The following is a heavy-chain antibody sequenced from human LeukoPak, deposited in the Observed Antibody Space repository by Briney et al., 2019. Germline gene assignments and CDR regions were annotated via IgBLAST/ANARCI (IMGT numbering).Heavy chain of an antibody. V-gene: IGHV3-53*04. CDR3: ARGLWFGELSGAFDI. D-gene: IGHD3-10*01. CDR2: IYSGGST. CDR1: GFTVSSNY. Sequence: GGSLRLSCAASGFTVSSNYMSWVRQAPGKGLEWVSVIYSGGSTYYADSVKGRFTISRRNSKNTLYLQVNSLRAEDTAVYCCARGLWFGELSGAFDIWGQGTMVTVSS. J-gene: IGHJ3*02.